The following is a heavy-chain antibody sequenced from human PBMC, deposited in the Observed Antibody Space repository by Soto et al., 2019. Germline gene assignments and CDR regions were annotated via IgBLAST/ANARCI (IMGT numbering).Heavy chain of an antibody. D-gene: IGHD4-17*01. Sequence: QVQLQQWGAGLLKPSETLSLTCAVYGGSFSGYYWSWIRQPPGKGLEWIGEINHSGSTNYNPSLKRRVTISVDTSKNQFSLKLSSVTAADTAVYYCARRGGGGYGDYSDWGQGTLVTVSS. CDR1: GGSFSGYY. J-gene: IGHJ4*02. CDR2: INHSGST. CDR3: ARRGGGGYGDYSD. V-gene: IGHV4-34*01.